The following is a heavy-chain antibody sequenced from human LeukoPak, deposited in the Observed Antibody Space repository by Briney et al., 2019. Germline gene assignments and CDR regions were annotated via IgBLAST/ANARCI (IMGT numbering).Heavy chain of an antibody. CDR2: ISGSGGST. CDR3: AKHSDCSGSTCYKFDY. CDR1: GFTFSSYA. J-gene: IGHJ4*02. Sequence: GGSLRLSCAASGFTFSSYAMSWVRQGPGKGLEWVSFISGSGGSTNYADSVKGRFTISRDNSKNTVYLQMNTLRAEDTALYYCAKHSDCSGSTCYKFDYWGQGSLVTASS. V-gene: IGHV3-23*01. D-gene: IGHD2-15*01.